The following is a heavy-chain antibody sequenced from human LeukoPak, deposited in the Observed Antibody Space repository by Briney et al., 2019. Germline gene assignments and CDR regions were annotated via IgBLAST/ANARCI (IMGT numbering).Heavy chain of an antibody. V-gene: IGHV1-2*02. CDR2: INPNSGGT. Sequence: ASVKVSCKASGYTFTGYYMHWVRQAPGHGLEWMGWINPNSGGTNYAQKFQGRVTMTRDTSISTAYMELSRLRSDDTAVYYCARDGPVPAAIFLLADYWGQGTLVTVSS. D-gene: IGHD2-2*01. CDR3: ARDGPVPAAIFLLADY. J-gene: IGHJ4*02. CDR1: GYTFTGYY.